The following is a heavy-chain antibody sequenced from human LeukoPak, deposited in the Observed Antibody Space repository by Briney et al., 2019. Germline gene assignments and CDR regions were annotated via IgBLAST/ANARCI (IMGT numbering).Heavy chain of an antibody. CDR1: GGTFSSYA. D-gene: IGHD2-15*01. J-gene: IGHJ6*02. Sequence: SVKVSCKASGGTFSSYAISWVRQAPGQGLEWMGRLIPIFGIANYAQKFQGRVTITADKSTSTAYMELSSLRSEDTAVYYCARDLGDGGSCCLWYYGMDVWGQGTTVTVSS. CDR2: LIPIFGIA. CDR3: ARDLGDGGSCCLWYYGMDV. V-gene: IGHV1-69*04.